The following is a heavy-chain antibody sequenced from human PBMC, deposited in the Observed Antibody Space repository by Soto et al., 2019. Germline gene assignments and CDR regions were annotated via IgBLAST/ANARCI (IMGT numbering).Heavy chain of an antibody. CDR3: ARDDKVDTAMGYYYYYGMDV. Sequence: PSETLSLTCTVSGGSISSYYWSWIRQPPGKGLEWIGYIYYSGSTNYNPSLKSRVTISVDTSKNQFSLKLSSVTAADTAVYYCARDDKVDTAMGYYYYYGMDVWGQGTTVTVPS. CDR1: GGSISSYY. D-gene: IGHD5-18*01. V-gene: IGHV4-59*01. J-gene: IGHJ6*02. CDR2: IYYSGST.